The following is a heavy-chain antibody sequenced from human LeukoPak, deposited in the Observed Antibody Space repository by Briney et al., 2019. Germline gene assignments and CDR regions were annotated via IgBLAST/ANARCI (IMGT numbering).Heavy chain of an antibody. D-gene: IGHD6-19*01. CDR2: ISGSGGST. J-gene: IGHJ4*02. Sequence: GGSLRLSCAASGFTFSSYAMSWVRQAPGKGPEWVSAISGSGGSTYYADSVKGRFTISRDMSKNTLYLQMNSLRAEDTAVYYCAIGGYRSGWFCSDFVYWSQGTLVTVSS. CDR1: GFTFSSYA. CDR3: AIGGYRSGWFCSDFVY. V-gene: IGHV3-23*01.